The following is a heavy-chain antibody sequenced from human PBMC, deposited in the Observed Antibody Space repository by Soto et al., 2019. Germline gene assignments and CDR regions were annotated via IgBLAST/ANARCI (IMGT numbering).Heavy chain of an antibody. CDR2: ISYDGSNK. Sequence: QVQLVESGGGVVQPGRSLRLSCAASGFTFSSYAMHWVRQAPGKGLEWVAVISYDGSNKYYADSVKGRFTISRDNSKNTLYLQMNSLKAEDTAVYYCARDGDYYGSGYYYYGMDVWGQGTTVTVSS. D-gene: IGHD3-10*01. V-gene: IGHV3-30-3*01. CDR1: GFTFSSYA. CDR3: ARDGDYYGSGYYYYGMDV. J-gene: IGHJ6*02.